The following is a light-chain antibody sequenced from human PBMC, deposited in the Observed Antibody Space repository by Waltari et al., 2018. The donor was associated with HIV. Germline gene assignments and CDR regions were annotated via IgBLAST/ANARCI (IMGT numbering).Light chain of an antibody. CDR3: QSYDSSLSGWVV. Sequence: QSVLTQPPSVSAAPGQRVTISCPGSSSNIGAGYAVHWYQQLPGTAPTLLIYGTNNRPSGVPDRFSGSKSGTSASLAITGLQAEDEAEYYCQSYDSSLSGWVVFGGGTKVTVL. V-gene: IGLV1-40*01. J-gene: IGLJ2*01. CDR2: GTN. CDR1: SSNIGAGYA.